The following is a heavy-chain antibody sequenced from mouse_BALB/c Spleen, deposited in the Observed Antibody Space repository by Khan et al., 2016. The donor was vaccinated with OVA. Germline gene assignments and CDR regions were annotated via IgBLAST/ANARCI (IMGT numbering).Heavy chain of an antibody. Sequence: QVQLQQSGPGLAAPSQSLSITCTISGFSLTNYGVHWVRQPPGKGLEWLVVIWNYGTTTYNSSPKSRLTITKHNSQSHVFLKMNSLQTDDTDIYLCARQPYYHYNIMDYWGQGTSVTVSS. CDR3: ARQPYYHYNIMDY. CDR1: GFSLTNYG. D-gene: IGHD2-10*01. J-gene: IGHJ4*01. V-gene: IGHV2-6-1*01. CDR2: IWNYGTT.